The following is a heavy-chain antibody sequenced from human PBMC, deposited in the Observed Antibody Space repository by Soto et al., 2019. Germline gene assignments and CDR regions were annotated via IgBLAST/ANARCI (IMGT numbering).Heavy chain of an antibody. CDR1: GGSISNYY. CDR3: TRSIDGSGYYFSNG. D-gene: IGHD3-22*01. CDR2: IHYSGRI. V-gene: IGHV4-59*01. J-gene: IGHJ4*02. Sequence: SETLSLTSTVPGGSISNYYWSWIRQSPGKELEWIGYIHYSGRINYNPSLKSRVTMSVDTSRNHFSLKLSSVTAADAAVYYCTRSIDGSGYYFSNGWGQGTLVTVS.